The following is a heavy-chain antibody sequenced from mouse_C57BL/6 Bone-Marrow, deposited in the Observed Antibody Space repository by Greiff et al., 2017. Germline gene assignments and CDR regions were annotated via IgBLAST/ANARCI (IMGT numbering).Heavy chain of an antibody. V-gene: IGHV5-6*01. CDR2: ISSGGSYT. Sequence: EVHLVESGGDLVKPGGSLKLSCAASGFTFSSYGMSWVRQTPDKRLEWVATISSGGSYTYYPDSVKGRFTISRDNAKNTLYLQMSSLKSEDTAMYYCARHDFSPSMDYWGQGTSVTVSS. CDR3: ARHDFSPSMDY. J-gene: IGHJ4*01. D-gene: IGHD2-4*01. CDR1: GFTFSSYG.